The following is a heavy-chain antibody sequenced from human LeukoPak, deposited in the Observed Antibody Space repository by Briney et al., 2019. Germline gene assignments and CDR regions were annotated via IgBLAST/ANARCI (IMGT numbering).Heavy chain of an antibody. V-gene: IGHV1-18*01. J-gene: IGHJ4*02. D-gene: IGHD3-10*01. CDR2: ISAYNGNT. CDR3: ARGLGVLWFGELLPLDY. Sequence: ASVKVSCKASGYTFTSYGISWVRQAPGQGLEWMGWISAYNGNTNYAQKLQGRVTMTTDASTSTAYMELRSLRSDDTAVYYCARGLGVLWFGELLPLDYWGQGTLVTVSS. CDR1: GYTFTSYG.